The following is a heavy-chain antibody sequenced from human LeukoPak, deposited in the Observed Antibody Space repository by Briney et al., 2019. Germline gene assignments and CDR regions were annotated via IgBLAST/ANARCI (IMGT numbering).Heavy chain of an antibody. V-gene: IGHV3-66*02. Sequence: GGSLRLSCAASGFTVSSNYVSWVRQAPGKGLEWVSVIYSGGSTYYADSVKGRFTISRDNSKNTLHLQMNSLRAEDTAVYYCARGLAAAGRRGVDYWGQGTLVTVSS. D-gene: IGHD6-13*01. CDR2: IYSGGST. J-gene: IGHJ4*02. CDR1: GFTVSSNY. CDR3: ARGLAAAGRRGVDY.